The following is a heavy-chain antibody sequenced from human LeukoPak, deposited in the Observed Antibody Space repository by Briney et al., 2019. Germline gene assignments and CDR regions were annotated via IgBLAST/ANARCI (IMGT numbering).Heavy chain of an antibody. CDR2: ISSSSSYI. Sequence: AGGSLRLSCAASGFTFSSYSMNWVRQAPGKGLEWVSSISSSSSYIYYADSVKGRFTISRDNAKNSLYLQMNSLRAEDTAVYYCARVIGSGSYHNAADYWGQGTQVTVSS. V-gene: IGHV3-21*01. J-gene: IGHJ4*02. CDR3: ARVIGSGSYHNAADY. D-gene: IGHD3-10*01. CDR1: GFTFSSYS.